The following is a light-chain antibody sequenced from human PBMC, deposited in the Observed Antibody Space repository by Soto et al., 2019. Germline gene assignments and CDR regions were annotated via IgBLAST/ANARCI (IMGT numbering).Light chain of an antibody. J-gene: IGLJ2*01. CDR1: SSDVGDYNS. CDR3: AAWDDSLNGVV. Sequence: QSALTQPPSASGSPGQSVTISCTGTSSDVGDYNSVSWYQHHPDKAPKLMIYEVSKRPSGVPDRFSGSKSGNTASLTVSGLQAEDEADYHCAAWDDSLNGVVFGGGTKLTVL. V-gene: IGLV2-8*01. CDR2: EVS.